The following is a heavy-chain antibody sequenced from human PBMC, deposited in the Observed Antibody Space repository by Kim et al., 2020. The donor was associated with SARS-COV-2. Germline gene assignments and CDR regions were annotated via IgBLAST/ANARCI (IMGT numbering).Heavy chain of an antibody. V-gene: IGHV3-21*01. CDR1: GFTFSSYS. J-gene: IGHJ3*02. D-gene: IGHD1-26*01. CDR2: ISSSSSYI. Sequence: GGSLRLSCAASGFTFSSYSMNWVRQAPGKGLEWVSSISSSSSYIYYADSVKGRFTISRDNAKNSLYLQMNSLRAADTAVYYCARDLKGGAFDIWGQGTMVTVSS. CDR3: ARDLKGGAFDI.